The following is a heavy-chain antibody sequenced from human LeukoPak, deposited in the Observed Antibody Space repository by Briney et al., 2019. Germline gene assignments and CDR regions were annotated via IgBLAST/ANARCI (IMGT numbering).Heavy chain of an antibody. CDR2: IKSKTDGGTT. Sequence: GGSLRLSCAASGFTVSSNYMSWVRQAPGKGLEWVGRIKSKTDGGTTDYAAPVKGRFTISRDDSKNTLSLQMNSLKTEDTAVYYCTTSGCTNGACYTSVDYWGQGTLVTVSS. CDR1: GFTVSSNY. J-gene: IGHJ4*02. V-gene: IGHV3-15*01. D-gene: IGHD2-8*01. CDR3: TTSGCTNGACYTSVDY.